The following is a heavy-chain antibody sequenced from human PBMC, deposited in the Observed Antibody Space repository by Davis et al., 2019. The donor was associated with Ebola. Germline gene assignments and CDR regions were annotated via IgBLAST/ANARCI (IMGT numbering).Heavy chain of an antibody. Sequence: SGPTLVKPTETLTLTCTVSGFSLSNARMGVSWIRQPPGKALEWLAHIFSNDEKSYSTSLKSRLTISKDTSKNQVVLTMTNMDPVDTATYYCARTPLWGTTNYYGMDVWGQGTTVTVSS. CDR2: IFSNDEK. CDR3: ARTPLWGTTNYYGMDV. D-gene: IGHD1-14*01. CDR1: GFSLSNARMG. J-gene: IGHJ6*02. V-gene: IGHV2-26*01.